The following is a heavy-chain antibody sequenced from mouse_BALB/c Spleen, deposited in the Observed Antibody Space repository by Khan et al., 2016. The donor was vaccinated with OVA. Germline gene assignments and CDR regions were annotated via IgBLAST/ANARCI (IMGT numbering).Heavy chain of an antibody. CDR3: ARAYYRYDGYYAMDY. V-gene: IGHV2-6-4*01. D-gene: IGHD2-14*01. J-gene: IGHJ4*01. CDR1: GFSLSRYN. CDR2: IWGGGGT. Sequence: VELVESGPGLVAPSQSLSITCTVSGFSLSRYNIHWVRQPPGKGLEWLGMIWGGGGTDYNSTLKSRLNIRKDNSKSQVLLKMNSLQTDDTAMYYCARAYYRYDGYYAMDYWGQGTSVTVSS.